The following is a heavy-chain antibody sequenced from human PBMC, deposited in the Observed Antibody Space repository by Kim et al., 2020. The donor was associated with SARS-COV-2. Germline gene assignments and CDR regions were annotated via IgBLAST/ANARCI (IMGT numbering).Heavy chain of an antibody. CDR3: ARVPLYYYDSSGYYGGTPGGYFDL. CDR1: GGSISSGGYY. J-gene: IGHJ2*01. CDR2: IYYSGST. V-gene: IGHV4-31*03. Sequence: SETLSLTCTVSGGSISSGGYYWSWICQHPGKGLEWIGYIYYSGSTYYNPSLKSRVTISVNTSKNQFSLKLSSVTAADTAVYYCARVPLYYYDSSGYYGGTPGGYFDLWGRGTLVTVSS. D-gene: IGHD3-22*01.